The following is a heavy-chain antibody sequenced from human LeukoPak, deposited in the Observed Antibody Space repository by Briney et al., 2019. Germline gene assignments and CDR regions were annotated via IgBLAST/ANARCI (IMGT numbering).Heavy chain of an antibody. V-gene: IGHV4-4*07. Sequence: SETLSLTCTVSGGSISSYFWSWIRQPAGKGLEWIGRIYSSGNTDYNPSLKSRVTMSVDTSKNQFSLKLISVTAADTAVYYCARRIAVAGQDAFDIWGQGTMVTVSS. CDR2: IYSSGNT. D-gene: IGHD6-19*01. CDR1: GGSISSYF. J-gene: IGHJ3*02. CDR3: ARRIAVAGQDAFDI.